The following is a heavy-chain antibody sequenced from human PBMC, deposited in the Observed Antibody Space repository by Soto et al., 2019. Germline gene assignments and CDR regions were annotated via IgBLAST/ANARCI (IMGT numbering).Heavy chain of an antibody. CDR3: ARDGGPYSGYDPGWFDP. J-gene: IGHJ5*02. CDR1: GYTFTSYG. D-gene: IGHD5-12*01. V-gene: IGHV1-18*01. CDR2: ISAYNGNT. Sequence: QVQLVQSGAEVKKPGASVKVSCKASGYTFTSYGISWVRQAPGQGLEWMGWISAYNGNTNYAQKLQGRVTMTTDSSTSKDYMELRSLRSDDTGVYYCARDGGPYSGYDPGWFDPWCQGTLVTVSS.